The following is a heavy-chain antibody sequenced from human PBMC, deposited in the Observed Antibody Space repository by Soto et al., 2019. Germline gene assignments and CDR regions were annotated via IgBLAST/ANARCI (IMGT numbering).Heavy chain of an antibody. J-gene: IGHJ4*02. CDR3: ARRRVAIRPAYFDY. CDR2: IYWNDDK. V-gene: IGHV2-5*01. Sequence: GPTLVNPTQTLTLTCTFSGFSLSTNGVGVGWLRQPPGKALEWLALIYWNDDKRYSPSLKSRLTITKDTSKNQVVLTMTNMDPVDTATYYCARRRVAIRPAYFDYWGQGTLVTVSS. CDR1: GFSLSTNGVG. D-gene: IGHD6-6*01.